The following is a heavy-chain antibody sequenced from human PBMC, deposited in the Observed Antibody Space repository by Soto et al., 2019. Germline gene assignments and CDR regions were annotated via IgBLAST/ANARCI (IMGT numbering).Heavy chain of an antibody. CDR1: GGSISSYY. Sequence: PSETLSLTCTVSGGSISSYYWSWIRQPPGKGLEWIGYIYYSGSTNYNPSLKSRVTISVDTSKNQFSLKLSSVTAADTAVYYCARANGDYENWFDPWGQGTLVTVSS. J-gene: IGHJ5*02. V-gene: IGHV4-59*08. CDR2: IYYSGST. D-gene: IGHD4-17*01. CDR3: ARANGDYENWFDP.